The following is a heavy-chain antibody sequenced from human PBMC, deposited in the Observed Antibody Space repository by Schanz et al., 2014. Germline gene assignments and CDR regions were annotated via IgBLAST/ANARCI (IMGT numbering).Heavy chain of an antibody. CDR3: AREPLSGYNWFDP. CDR2: IYTSGST. V-gene: IGHV4-61*02. CDR1: GGSISSGTYY. Sequence: QVQLQESGPGLVKPSQTLSLTCIVSGGSISSGTYYWSWLRQPAGKGLEWIGRIYTSGSTNYNPSHKSRVTISLDTPKNQFSLKLSSVTAADTAVYYCAREPLSGYNWFDPWGQGSLVTVSS. D-gene: IGHD6-25*01. J-gene: IGHJ5*02.